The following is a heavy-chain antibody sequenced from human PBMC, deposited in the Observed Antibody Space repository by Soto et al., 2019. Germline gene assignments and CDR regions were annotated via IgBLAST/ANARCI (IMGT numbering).Heavy chain of an antibody. Sequence: PEGSLRLSCAASGFTFSDYGMHWVRQAPGTGLEWVAVISYDGSDKYYADSVKGRFTISRDNSKNRLYLQMNSLRAEDTAVYYCATMESLFYSWGQGTLVTVSS. CDR1: GFTFSDYG. CDR2: ISYDGSDK. D-gene: IGHD3-3*01. CDR3: ATMESLFYS. V-gene: IGHV3-30*03. J-gene: IGHJ5*01.